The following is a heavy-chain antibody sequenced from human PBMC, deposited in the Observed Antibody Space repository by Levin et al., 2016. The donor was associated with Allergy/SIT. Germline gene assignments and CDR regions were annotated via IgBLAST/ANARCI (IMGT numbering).Heavy chain of an antibody. CDR3: ARTAADLINAKDEVEHYYYYGMDV. D-gene: IGHD6-13*01. Sequence: GESLKISCAASGFTFSSYAMHWVRQAPGKGLEYVSAISSNGGSTYYANSVKGRFTISRDNSKNTLYLQMGSLRAEDMAVYYCARTAADLINAKDEVEHYYYYGMDVWGQGTTVTVSS. CDR1: GFTFSSYA. CDR2: ISSNGGST. V-gene: IGHV3-64*01. J-gene: IGHJ6*02.